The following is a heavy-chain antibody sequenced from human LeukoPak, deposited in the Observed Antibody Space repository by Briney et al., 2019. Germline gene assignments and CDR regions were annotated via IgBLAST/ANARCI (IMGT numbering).Heavy chain of an antibody. CDR3: ARDKIVGATLFDC. CDR2: IKQDGSEK. D-gene: IGHD1-26*01. CDR1: GFTFSSYW. J-gene: IGHJ4*02. V-gene: IGHV3-7*01. Sequence: GGSLRLSCAASGFTFSSYWMSWVRQAPGKGLEWVAHIKQDGSEKYYVDSVKGRFTISRDNAKNSLYLQMDSLRADDTAVYYCARDKIVGATLFDCWGQGTLVTVSS.